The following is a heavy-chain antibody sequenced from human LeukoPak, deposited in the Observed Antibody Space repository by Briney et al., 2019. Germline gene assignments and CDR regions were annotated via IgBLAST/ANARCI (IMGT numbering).Heavy chain of an antibody. V-gene: IGHV1-69*13. Sequence: ASVKASCKASGGTFSSYAISWVRQAPGQGLEWMGGIIPIFGTANYAQKFQGRVTITADESTSTAYMELSSLRSGDTAVYYCARDRGDFYFDYWGQGTLVTVSS. CDR1: GGTFSSYA. CDR2: IIPIFGTA. J-gene: IGHJ4*02. CDR3: ARDRGDFYFDY. D-gene: IGHD3-3*01.